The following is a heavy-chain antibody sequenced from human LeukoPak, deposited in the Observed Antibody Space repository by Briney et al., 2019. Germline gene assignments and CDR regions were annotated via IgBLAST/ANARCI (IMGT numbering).Heavy chain of an antibody. V-gene: IGHV1-3*01. D-gene: IGHD3-16*02. Sequence: ASVKVSCKASGYTFTSYAMHWVRQAPGQRLEWMGWINAGNGNTKYTQKFQGRVTITRDTSASTAYMELSSLRSEDTAVYYCAREGSIVAFDIWGQGTMVTVSS. CDR1: GYTFTSYA. J-gene: IGHJ3*02. CDR3: AREGSIVAFDI. CDR2: INAGNGNT.